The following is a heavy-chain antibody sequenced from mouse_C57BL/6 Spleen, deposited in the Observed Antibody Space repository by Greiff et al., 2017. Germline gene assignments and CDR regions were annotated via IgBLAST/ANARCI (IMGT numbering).Heavy chain of an antibody. Sequence: QVQLQQSGAELVRPGTSVKVSCKASGYAFTNYLIEWVKQRPGQGLEWIGVINPGSGGTNYNEKFKGKATLTADKSSSTAYMQLSSLTSEDSAVYFCARSLGRNAMDYWGQGTSVTVSS. CDR2: INPGSGGT. D-gene: IGHD4-1*01. V-gene: IGHV1-54*01. CDR1: GYAFTNYL. J-gene: IGHJ4*01. CDR3: ARSLGRNAMDY.